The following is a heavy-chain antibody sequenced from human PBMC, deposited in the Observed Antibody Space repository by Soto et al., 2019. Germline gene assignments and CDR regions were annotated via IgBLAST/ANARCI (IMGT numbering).Heavy chain of an antibody. V-gene: IGHV3-7*01. D-gene: IGHD1-26*01. Sequence: GGSLRLSCAASGFTFSSYWMSWVRQAPGKGLGWVANIKGDGSEKYYVDSVKGRFTIARDNAKNSLYLQTNSLRAEDTAVYYCARDHSGATLDYFDYWGQGTLVTVSS. J-gene: IGHJ4*02. CDR2: IKGDGSEK. CDR3: ARDHSGATLDYFDY. CDR1: GFTFSSYW.